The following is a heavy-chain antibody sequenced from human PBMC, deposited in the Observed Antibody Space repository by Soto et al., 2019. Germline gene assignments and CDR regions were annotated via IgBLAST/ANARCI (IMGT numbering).Heavy chain of an antibody. V-gene: IGHV3-30-3*01. D-gene: IGHD4-17*01. CDR2: ISYDGSNK. J-gene: IGHJ6*02. CDR3: AREVRSTVVPYYYYYGMDV. CDR1: GFTFSSYA. Sequence: GGSLRLSCAASGFTFSSYAMHWVRQAPGKGLEWVAVISYDGSNKYYADSVKGRFTISRDNSKNTLYLQMNSLRAEDTAVYYCAREVRSTVVPYYYYYGMDVWGQGTTVTVSS.